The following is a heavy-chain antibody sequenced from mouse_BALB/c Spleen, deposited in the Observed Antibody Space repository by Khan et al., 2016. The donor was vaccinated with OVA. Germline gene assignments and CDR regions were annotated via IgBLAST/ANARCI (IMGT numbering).Heavy chain of an antibody. V-gene: IGHV1S136*01. CDR1: GYTFTSYV. CDR3: APVGTYYVSFAY. J-gene: IGHJ3*01. D-gene: IGHD1-1*01. Sequence: IQLVQSGPELVKPGASVKMSCKASGYTFTSYVMHWVKQKPGLGLEWIGYIYPFNDDTKYNEKFKGKATLTSDKSSNTAYMELSSLTSEDSAVYSCAPVGTYYVSFAYWGQGTLVTVSA. CDR2: IYPFNDDT.